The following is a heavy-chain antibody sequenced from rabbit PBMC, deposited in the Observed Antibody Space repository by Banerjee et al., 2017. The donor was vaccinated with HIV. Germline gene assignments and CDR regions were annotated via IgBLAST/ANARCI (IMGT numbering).Heavy chain of an antibody. Sequence: QEQLKETGGGLVQPGGSLTLSCKASGFDVSSYYMSWVRQAPGKGLEWIGYIDPVFGSPYYASWVNGRFTISKTSSTTVTLQMTSLTAADTATYFCARGADNNWYIPYFKLWGPGTLVTVS. D-gene: IGHD1-1*01. V-gene: IGHV1S45*01. CDR2: IDPVFGSP. CDR1: GFDVSSYY. CDR3: ARGADNNWYIPYFKL. J-gene: IGHJ4*01.